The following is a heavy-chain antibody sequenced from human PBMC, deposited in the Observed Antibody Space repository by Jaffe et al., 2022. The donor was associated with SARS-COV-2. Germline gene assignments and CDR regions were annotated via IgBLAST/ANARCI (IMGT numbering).Heavy chain of an antibody. D-gene: IGHD1-26*01. CDR3: AGLGAKDYYYYGMDV. CDR2: IYYSGST. J-gene: IGHJ6*02. V-gene: IGHV4-59*01. Sequence: QVQLQESGPGLVKPSETLSLTCTVSGGSISSYYWSWIRQPPGKGLEWIGYIYYSGSTNYNPSLKSRVTISVDTSKNQFSLKLSSVTAADTAVYYCAGLGAKDYYYYGMDVWGQGTTVTVSS. CDR1: GGSISSYY.